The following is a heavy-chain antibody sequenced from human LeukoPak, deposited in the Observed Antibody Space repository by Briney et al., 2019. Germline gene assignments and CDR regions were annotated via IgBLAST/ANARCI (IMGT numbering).Heavy chain of an antibody. CDR1: GYTFTGYY. D-gene: IGHD5-12*01. Sequence: ASVKVSCKASGYTFTGYYMHWVRQAPGQGLEWMGWINPNSGGTNYAQKFQGRVTMTRDTSISTAYMELSRLRSDDTAVYYCAREGAGYSGYDWFRQNWFDPWGQGTLVTVSS. CDR3: AREGAGYSGYDWFRQNWFDP. J-gene: IGHJ5*02. CDR2: INPNSGGT. V-gene: IGHV1-2*02.